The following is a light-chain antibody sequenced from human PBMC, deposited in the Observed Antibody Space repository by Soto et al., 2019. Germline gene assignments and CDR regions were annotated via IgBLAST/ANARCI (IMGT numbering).Light chain of an antibody. CDR1: QSIRNH. CDR3: QQSYSSTPT. Sequence: DIQMTQSPSSLSASVEDRVIITCRESQSIRNHLNWYQQKPGKAPKLLIFAASSLQSGVPSRFSGSRSGPEFTLTISSLQPEDFATYYCQQSYSSTPTFGQGTKVDIK. V-gene: IGKV1-39*01. CDR2: AAS. J-gene: IGKJ1*01.